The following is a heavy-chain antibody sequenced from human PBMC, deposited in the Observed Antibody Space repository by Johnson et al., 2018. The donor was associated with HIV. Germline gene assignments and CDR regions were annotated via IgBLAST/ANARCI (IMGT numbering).Heavy chain of an antibody. CDR1: GFTISSYG. CDR2: ISYDGSNK. J-gene: IGHJ3*01. Sequence: VQLVESGGGVVQPGRSLRLSCAASGFTISSYGMHWVRQAPGKGLEWVAVISYDGSNKYYADSVKGRFTISRDNSKNTLYLQMNSMTAEDTALYYCAKGSTLWNPRLGDAFDFWGQGTLVTVSS. D-gene: IGHD1-1*01. CDR3: AKGSTLWNPRLGDAFDF. V-gene: IGHV3-30*18.